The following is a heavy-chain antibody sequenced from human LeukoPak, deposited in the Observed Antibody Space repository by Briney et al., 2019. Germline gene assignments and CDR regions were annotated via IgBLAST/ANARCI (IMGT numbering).Heavy chain of an antibody. D-gene: IGHD6-13*01. CDR1: GGSISSGGYY. CDR2: IYYSGST. V-gene: IGHV4-31*03. Sequence: PSETLSLTCTVSGGSISSGGYYWSWIRQHPGKGLEWIGYIYYSGSTYYNPSLKSRVTISVDTSKNQFSLKLSSVTAADTAVYYCARYTSWIAAAGGDYFDYWGQGTLVTVSS. CDR3: ARYTSWIAAAGGDYFDY. J-gene: IGHJ4*02.